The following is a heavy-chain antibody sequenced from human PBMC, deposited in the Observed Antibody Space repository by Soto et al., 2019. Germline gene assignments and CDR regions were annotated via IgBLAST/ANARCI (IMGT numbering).Heavy chain of an antibody. V-gene: IGHV3-7*03. J-gene: IGHJ4*02. Sequence: GGSLRLSFAASGFTFSSYWMSWVRQAPGKGLEWVDNINQDGSEKYYVDSVKGRFTISRDNAKNSLYLQMNSLRAEDTAVYYCARDYRITIFGVGTQAFGXWGQGTMVTVSX. CDR2: INQDGSEK. CDR1: GFTFSSYW. D-gene: IGHD3-3*01. CDR3: ARDYRITIFGVGTQAFGX.